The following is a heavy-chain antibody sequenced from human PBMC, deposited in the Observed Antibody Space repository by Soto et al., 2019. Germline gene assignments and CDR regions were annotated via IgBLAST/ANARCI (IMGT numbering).Heavy chain of an antibody. V-gene: IGHV4-30-4*01. D-gene: IGHD6-13*01. CDR2: IYYSGST. CDR1: GGSISSGDYY. CDR3: AREGEIAAAGTGYFDY. J-gene: IGHJ4*02. Sequence: SETLSLTCTVSGGSISSGDYYWSWIRQPPGKGLEWIGYIYYSGSTYYNPSLKSRVTISVDTSKNQFSLKLSSVTAADTAVYYCAREGEIAAAGTGYFDYWGQGTMVTVYS.